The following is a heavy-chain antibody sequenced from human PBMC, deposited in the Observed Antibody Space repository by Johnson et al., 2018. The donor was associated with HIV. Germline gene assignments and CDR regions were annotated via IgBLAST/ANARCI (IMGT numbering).Heavy chain of an antibody. CDR3: ARAGCGGDCSTDAFDI. Sequence: VQLVESGGGLIQSGGSLRLSCAASGFSVSSNYMSWVRQAPGKGLEWVQIIYAGGGGVSTYYPDSVKGRLPTPRDNSKNTLYLQMNSRRAEDTAVYYGARAGCGGDCSTDAFDIWGQGTMVTVSS. J-gene: IGHJ3*02. CDR1: GFSVSSNY. V-gene: IGHV3-53*01. CDR2: IYAGGGGVST. D-gene: IGHD2-21*02.